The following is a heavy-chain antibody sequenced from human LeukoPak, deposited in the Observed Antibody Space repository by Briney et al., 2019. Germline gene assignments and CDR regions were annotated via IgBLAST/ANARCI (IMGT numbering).Heavy chain of an antibody. V-gene: IGHV1-24*01. J-gene: IGHJ6*03. CDR2: FDPEDGET. Sequence: ASVKVSCKVSGYTLTELSMHWVRQAPGKGLEWMGGFDPEDGETIYAQKFQGRVTMTEDTSTDTAYMELSSLRSEDTAVYYCARDLNLHYYDILTGPLGAMDVWGKGTTVTVSS. D-gene: IGHD3-9*01. CDR3: ARDLNLHYYDILTGPLGAMDV. CDR1: GYTLTELS.